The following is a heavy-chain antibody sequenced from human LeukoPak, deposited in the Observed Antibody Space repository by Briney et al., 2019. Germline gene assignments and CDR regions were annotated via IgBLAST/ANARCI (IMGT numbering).Heavy chain of an antibody. CDR3: AYRLTRSSPFDY. V-gene: IGHV2-5*01. Sequence: SGPTPVKPTQTLTLSRTFSGFSLNSTGVGVGWIREPPGKALEWLTLIYWNDEKRYSPSLKSRLTITKDTSKNQVVLTMTNMDPVDTATYYCAYRLTRSSPFDYWGQGTLVTVSS. J-gene: IGHJ4*02. CDR2: IYWNDEK. D-gene: IGHD1-14*01. CDR1: GFSLNSTGVG.